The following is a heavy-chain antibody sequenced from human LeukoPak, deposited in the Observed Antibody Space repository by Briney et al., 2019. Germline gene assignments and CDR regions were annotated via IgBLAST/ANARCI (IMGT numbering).Heavy chain of an antibody. J-gene: IGHJ4*02. D-gene: IGHD3-22*01. CDR1: GFTFSSYW. Sequence: GGSLRLSCVASGFTFSSYWMSWVRQAPGEGLEWGAHIKQDGSEKYYVDSVRGRFTISRDNVKISLYLQMNSLRAEDTAVYYCARGGKFYYDSSGYPGDYWGQGTLVTVSS. CDR3: ARGGKFYYDSSGYPGDY. CDR2: IKQDGSEK. V-gene: IGHV3-7*01.